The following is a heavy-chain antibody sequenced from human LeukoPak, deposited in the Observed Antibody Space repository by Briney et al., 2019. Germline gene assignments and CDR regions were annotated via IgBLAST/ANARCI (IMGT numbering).Heavy chain of an antibody. CDR1: GFTFDDYA. D-gene: IGHD6-19*01. CDR3: AKEGPIAVAAYFDY. J-gene: IGHJ4*02. Sequence: GRSLRLSCAASGFTFDDYAMHWVRQAPGKGLDWLSLITGDGDTTYYADSVKGRFTISRDNSKNSLYLQMNSLRTEDTALYYCAKEGPIAVAAYFDYWGQGTLVTVSS. CDR2: ITGDGDTT. V-gene: IGHV3-43*02.